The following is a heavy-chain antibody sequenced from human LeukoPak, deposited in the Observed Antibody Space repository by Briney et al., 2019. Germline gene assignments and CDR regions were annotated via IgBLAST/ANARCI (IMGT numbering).Heavy chain of an antibody. CDR1: GFTFSSYW. CDR3: ARKTYYYDTSAAGWFDA. V-gene: IGHV3-7*01. D-gene: IGHD3-22*01. CDR2: INQDGSDK. Sequence: GGPLRLSCAASGFTFSSYWMSWVRQAPGKGLEWVANINQDGSDKNYVDSVKGRFTISRDNAKNSLYLQMNSLRAEDTAIYYCARKTYYYDTSAAGWFDAWGQGTLVTVSS. J-gene: IGHJ5*02.